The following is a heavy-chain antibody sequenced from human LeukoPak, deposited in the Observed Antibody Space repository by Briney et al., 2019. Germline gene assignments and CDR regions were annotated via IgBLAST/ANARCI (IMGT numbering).Heavy chain of an antibody. J-gene: IGHJ4*02. V-gene: IGHV3-53*01. Sequence: GGSLRLSCAASGFTVRSNYMNWVRQAPGKGPEWVSVIYSGGNTYYADSVKGRFTISRDNSKNTLYLQMNSLRAEDTAVYYCARLGVPNYFDNWGQGTLVTVPS. CDR1: GFTVRSNY. CDR2: IYSGGNT. D-gene: IGHD3-3*01. CDR3: ARLGVPNYFDN.